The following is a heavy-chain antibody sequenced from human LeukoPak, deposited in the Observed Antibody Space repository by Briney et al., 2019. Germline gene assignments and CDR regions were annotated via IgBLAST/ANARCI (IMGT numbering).Heavy chain of an antibody. CDR1: GGSFSGYY. V-gene: IGHV4-34*01. J-gene: IGHJ6*03. D-gene: IGHD6-6*01. Sequence: SETLSLTCAVYGGSFSGYYWSWIRQPPGKGLEWIGEINHSGSTNYNPSLKSRVTISVDTSKNQFSLKLNSVTAADTAVYYCARIVAARPNYYYYYYMDVWGKGTTVTVSS. CDR3: ARIVAARPNYYYYYYMDV. CDR2: INHSGST.